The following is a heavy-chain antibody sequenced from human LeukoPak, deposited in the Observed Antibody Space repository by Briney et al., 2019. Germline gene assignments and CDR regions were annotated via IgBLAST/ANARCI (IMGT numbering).Heavy chain of an antibody. CDR3: ARVGYYYDSSGYGGIGDY. CDR1: GFTFSSYW. J-gene: IGHJ4*02. CDR2: IYSGGST. V-gene: IGHV3-53*01. D-gene: IGHD3-22*01. Sequence: GGSLRLSCAASGFTFSSYWMSWVRQAPGKGLEWVSVIYSGGSTYYADSVKGRFTISRDNSKNTLYLQMNSLRAEDTAVYYCARVGYYYDSSGYGGIGDYWGQGTLVTVSS.